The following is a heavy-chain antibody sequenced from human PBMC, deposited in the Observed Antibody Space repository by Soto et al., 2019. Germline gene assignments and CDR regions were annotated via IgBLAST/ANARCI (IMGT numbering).Heavy chain of an antibody. J-gene: IGHJ5*02. V-gene: IGHV4-31*03. CDR2: IYYSGST. CDR3: PRWWSGSRQGFDP. D-gene: IGHD3-3*01. Sequence: QVQLQESGPGLVKPSQTLSLTCTVSGDSISSGDYYWSWIRQHPGKGLEWIGYIYYSGSTYYNPSLKSRVTISVDTSKNQFSLKLSSVTAADTAVYYCPRWWSGSRQGFDPWGQGTLVTVSS. CDR1: GDSISSGDYY.